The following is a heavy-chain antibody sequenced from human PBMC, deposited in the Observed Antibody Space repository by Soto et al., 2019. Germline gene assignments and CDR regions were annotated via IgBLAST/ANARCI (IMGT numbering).Heavy chain of an antibody. CDR1: GYTFTSYR. CDR3: ARARDYDFWSGYLNWFDP. CDR2: ISAYNGNT. J-gene: IGHJ5*02. Sequence: ASVKVSCKASGYTFTSYRISWVRQAPGQGLEWMGWISAYNGNTNYAQKLQGRVTMTTGTSTSTAYMELRSLRSDDTAVYYCARARDYDFWSGYLNWFDPWGQGTLVTVSS. V-gene: IGHV1-18*01. D-gene: IGHD3-3*01.